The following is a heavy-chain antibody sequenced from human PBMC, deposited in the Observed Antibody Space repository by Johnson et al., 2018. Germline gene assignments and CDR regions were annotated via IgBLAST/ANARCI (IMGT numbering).Heavy chain of an antibody. CDR2: TSYDGYNK. J-gene: IGHJ3*02. CDR3: AKENPQDSSAYYRPHDAFDI. Sequence: QVQLVESGGGVVQPGRSLRVSCAASGFTFSSYAMHWVRQAPGKGMEWVAATSYDGYNKYYADSGKGRVTLSRAKSKNTLFLQMNSLRAEDTAVYYCAKENPQDSSAYYRPHDAFDIWGQGTMVAVSS. CDR1: GFTFSSYA. D-gene: IGHD3-22*01. V-gene: IGHV3-30*18.